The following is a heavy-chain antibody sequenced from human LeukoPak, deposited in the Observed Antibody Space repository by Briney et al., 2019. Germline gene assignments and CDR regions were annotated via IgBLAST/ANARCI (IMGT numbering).Heavy chain of an antibody. V-gene: IGHV3-66*01. CDR1: GFTVSSNY. Sequence: GGSLRLSCAASGFTVSSNYMSWVRQAPGKGLEWVSVIYSGGSTYYADSVKGRFTISRDNSKNTLYLQMNSLRAEDTAVYYCARARLIPYCSSTSCPLDAFDIWGQGTMVTVSS. CDR3: ARARLIPYCSSTSCPLDAFDI. CDR2: IYSGGST. D-gene: IGHD2-2*01. J-gene: IGHJ3*02.